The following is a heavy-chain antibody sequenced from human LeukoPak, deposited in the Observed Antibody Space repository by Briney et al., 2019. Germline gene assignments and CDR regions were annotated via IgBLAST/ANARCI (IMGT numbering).Heavy chain of an antibody. CDR2: ISWNSGSI. CDR3: AKDIGHSGSYFSYFDY. V-gene: IGHV3-9*03. Sequence: GRSLRLSCAASGFTFDDYAMHWVRHAPGQGLEWVSGISWNSGSIGYADSVKGRFTISRDNAKNSLYLQMNSLRAEDMALYYCAKDIGHSGSYFSYFDYWGQGTLVTVSS. CDR1: GFTFDDYA. D-gene: IGHD1-26*01. J-gene: IGHJ4*02.